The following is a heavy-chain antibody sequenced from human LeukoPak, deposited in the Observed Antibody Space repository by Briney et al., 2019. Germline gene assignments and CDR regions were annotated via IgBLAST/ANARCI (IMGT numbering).Heavy chain of an antibody. CDR1: GYTFTSYA. CDR2: INAGNGNT. Sequence: GASVKVSCKASGYTFTSYAMHWVRQAPGQRLEWMGWINAGNGNTKYSQKFQGRVTITRDTSASTAYMELSSLRSEDTAVYYCARRYSSGWHGFDYWGQGTLVTVSS. CDR3: ARRYSSGWHGFDY. D-gene: IGHD6-19*01. V-gene: IGHV1-3*01. J-gene: IGHJ4*02.